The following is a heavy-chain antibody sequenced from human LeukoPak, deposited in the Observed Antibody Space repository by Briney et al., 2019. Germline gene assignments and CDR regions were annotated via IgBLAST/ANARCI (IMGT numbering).Heavy chain of an antibody. J-gene: IGHJ4*02. D-gene: IGHD3-3*01. V-gene: IGHV4-30-2*03. CDR3: ARTEYDFWSAMGYYFDY. CDR2: IYYSGST. Sequence: SQTLSLTCTVSGGSISSGGYYWSWIRQPPGKGLEWIGSIYYSGSTYYNPSLKSRVTISVDTSKNQFSLKLSSVTAADTAVYYCARTEYDFWSAMGYYFDYWGQGTLVTVSS. CDR1: GGSISSGGYY.